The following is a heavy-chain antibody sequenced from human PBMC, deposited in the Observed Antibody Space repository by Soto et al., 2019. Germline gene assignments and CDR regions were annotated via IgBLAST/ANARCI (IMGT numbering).Heavy chain of an antibody. Sequence: RGESLKISCAASGFILSSFAIHWVRQAPGKGLEWAAVISYDGRKKYYADSMKGRFTISRDNSKNTLYLQMNSLSADDTAVYYCARQDHSGSGWFDTWGQGTLVTVSS. CDR1: GFILSSFA. D-gene: IGHD3-22*01. V-gene: IGHV3-30*04. CDR3: ARQDHSGSGWFDT. CDR2: ISYDGRKK. J-gene: IGHJ5*02.